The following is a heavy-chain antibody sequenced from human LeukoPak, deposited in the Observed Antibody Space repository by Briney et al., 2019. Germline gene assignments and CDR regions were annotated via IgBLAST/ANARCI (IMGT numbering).Heavy chain of an antibody. V-gene: IGHV4-34*01. Sequence: SETLSLTCAVFGGSFSGYYWSWIRQPPGKGLEWIGEINHSGSINYNSSLKSRVTISVDTSKNQFSLKLSSATAADTAVYYCARRMGRRFGERYYYYHYMDVWGKGTTVTISS. CDR2: INHSGSI. CDR3: ARRMGRRFGERYYYYHYMDV. J-gene: IGHJ6*03. D-gene: IGHD3-10*01. CDR1: GGSFSGYY.